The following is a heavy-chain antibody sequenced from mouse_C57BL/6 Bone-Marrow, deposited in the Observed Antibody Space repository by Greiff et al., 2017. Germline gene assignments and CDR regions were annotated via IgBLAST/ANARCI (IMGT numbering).Heavy chain of an antibody. CDR1: GYSFTGYY. Sequence: VQLKPSGPELVKPGASVKISCKASGYSFTGYYMNWVKQSPEKSLEWIGELNPSTGGTTYNQKFKAKATLTVDKSSSTAYMQLKSLTSEDSAVYYCARGPYDYDGDFDYWGQGTTLTVSS. D-gene: IGHD2-4*01. CDR2: LNPSTGGT. J-gene: IGHJ2*01. CDR3: ARGPYDYDGDFDY. V-gene: IGHV1-42*01.